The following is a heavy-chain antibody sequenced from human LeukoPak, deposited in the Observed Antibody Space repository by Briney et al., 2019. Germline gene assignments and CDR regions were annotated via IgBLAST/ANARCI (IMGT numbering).Heavy chain of an antibody. J-gene: IGHJ4*02. CDR1: GFTFSDYY. CDR2: ISSSGSTI. Sequence: GGSLRLSCAASGFTFSDYYMSWIRQAPGKGLEWVSYISSSGSTIYYADSVKGRFTISRDNAKNSLYLQINSLRAEDTAVYYCARADYSNVIDYWGQGTLVTVSS. D-gene: IGHD4-11*01. V-gene: IGHV3-11*04. CDR3: ARADYSNVIDY.